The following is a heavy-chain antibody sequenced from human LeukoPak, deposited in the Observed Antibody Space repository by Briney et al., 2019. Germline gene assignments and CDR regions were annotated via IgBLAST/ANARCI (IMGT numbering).Heavy chain of an antibody. D-gene: IGHD6-19*01. V-gene: IGHV3-30*07. CDR3: AKVAVVSSGWFRRLSYFDY. CDR2: ITYDGAFDGGKT. CDR1: GLSLSNYP. Sequence: GGSLRLSCEASGLSLSNYPMHWVRQAPGKGLEWITLITYDGAFDGGKTYYADSVKGRFTISRDNSKNTLYLQMNSLRAEDTAVYYCAKVAVVSSGWFRRLSYFDYWGQGTLVTVSS. J-gene: IGHJ4*02.